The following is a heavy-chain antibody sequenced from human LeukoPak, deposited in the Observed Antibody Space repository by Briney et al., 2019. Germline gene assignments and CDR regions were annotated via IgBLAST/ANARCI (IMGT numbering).Heavy chain of an antibody. CDR2: ISAYNGNT. J-gene: IGHJ3*02. V-gene: IGHV1-18*01. CDR1: GYTLTELS. CDR3: ARELGDAFDI. Sequence: ASVKVSCKVSGYTLTELSMHWVRQAPGQGLEWMGWISAYNGNTNYAQKLQGRVTMTTDTSTSTAYMELRSLRSDDTAVYYCARELGDAFDIWGQGTMVTVSS. D-gene: IGHD7-27*01.